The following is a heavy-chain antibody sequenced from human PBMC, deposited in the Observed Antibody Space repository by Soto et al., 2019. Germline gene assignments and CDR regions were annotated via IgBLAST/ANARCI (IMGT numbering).Heavy chain of an antibody. D-gene: IGHD6-13*01. CDR2: VTGSGDSA. Sequence: EVQILESGGGLVQPGGSLRLSCAASGFTFRSYAMSWVRHAPGKGLEWVSDVTGSGDSAHYADSVKGRFTISRDNSKNTLYLQMNSLSDEDQAVYYCAEGGIAYDDWGQGTLVTVSS. CDR1: GFTFRSYA. J-gene: IGHJ4*02. V-gene: IGHV3-23*01. CDR3: AEGGIAYDD.